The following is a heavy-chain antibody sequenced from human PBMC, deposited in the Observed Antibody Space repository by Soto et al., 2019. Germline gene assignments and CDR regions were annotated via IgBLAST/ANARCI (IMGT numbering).Heavy chain of an antibody. CDR2: INPNSGGT. D-gene: IGHD6-13*01. CDR1: GYTFTGYY. V-gene: IGHV1-2*02. CDR3: ARGAIAADAYEPPRLRSDS. J-gene: IGHJ4*02. Sequence: QVQLVQSGAEVKKPGASVKVSCKASGYTFTGYYMHWVRQAPGQGLEWMGWINPNSGGTNYAQEFQGKVTITRDTSISTAYMELSRLRSDDTAVYYCARGAIAADAYEPPRLRSDSWGQGTLVTVSS.